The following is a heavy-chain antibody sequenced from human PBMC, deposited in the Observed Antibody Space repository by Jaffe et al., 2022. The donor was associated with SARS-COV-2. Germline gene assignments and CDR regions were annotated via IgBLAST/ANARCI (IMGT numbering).Heavy chain of an antibody. V-gene: IGHV3-23*01. CDR3: AKDPPVLWKAGPYFDL. Sequence: EVQLLESGGGLVQPGGSLRLSCAASGFTFSSYAMSWVRQAPGKGLEWVSAISGSGGSTYYADSVKGRFTISRDNSKNTLYLQMNSLRAEDTAVYYCAKDPPVLWKAGPYFDLWGRGTLVTVSS. CDR1: GFTFSSYA. CDR2: ISGSGGST. D-gene: IGHD3-16*01. J-gene: IGHJ2*01.